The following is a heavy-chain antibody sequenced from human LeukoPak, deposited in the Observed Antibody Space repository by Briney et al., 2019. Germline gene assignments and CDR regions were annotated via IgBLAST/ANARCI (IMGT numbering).Heavy chain of an antibody. CDR3: ARIYDSSGYYYSSDAFDI. Sequence: GASVKVSCKASVYTFTSYYMHWVRQAPGQGLEWMGIINPSGGSTSYAQKFQGRVTMTRDTSTSTVYMELSSLRSEDTAVYYCARIYDSSGYYYSSDAFDIWGQGTMVTVSS. CDR1: VYTFTSYY. V-gene: IGHV1-46*01. D-gene: IGHD3-22*01. J-gene: IGHJ3*02. CDR2: INPSGGST.